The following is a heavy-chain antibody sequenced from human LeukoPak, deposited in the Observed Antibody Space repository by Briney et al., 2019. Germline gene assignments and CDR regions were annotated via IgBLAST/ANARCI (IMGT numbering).Heavy chain of an antibody. V-gene: IGHV5-51*01. Sequence: GESLKISCKGSGYSFTSYWIGCVRQMPGKSLEWRGIIYPGDSDTRYSPCFQGQVTISADKSISTAYLQWSSLKASDTAMYYCARHMDDFWSGPAIYWGQGTLVTVSS. CDR1: GYSFTSYW. CDR2: IYPGDSDT. D-gene: IGHD3-3*01. J-gene: IGHJ4*02. CDR3: ARHMDDFWSGPAIY.